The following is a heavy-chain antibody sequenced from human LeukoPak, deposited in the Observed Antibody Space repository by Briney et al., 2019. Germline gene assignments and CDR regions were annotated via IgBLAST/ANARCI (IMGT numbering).Heavy chain of an antibody. CDR1: GFTFDDYT. CDR2: ISWDGDNT. D-gene: IGHD1-14*01. CDR3: AKGTGRSTLNWFDP. J-gene: IGHJ5*02. V-gene: IGHV3-43*01. Sequence: QPGGSLRLSCAASGFTFDDYTMHWVRQAPGKGLEWVSLISWDGDNTYYADSVKGRFTISRDNSKNSLYLQMNSLRTEDTALYYCAKGTGRSTLNWFDPWGQGTLVTVSS.